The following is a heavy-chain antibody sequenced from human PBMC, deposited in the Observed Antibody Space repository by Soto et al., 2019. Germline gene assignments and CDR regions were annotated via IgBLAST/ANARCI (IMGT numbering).Heavy chain of an antibody. J-gene: IGHJ4*02. Sequence: PSETLSLTCTVSGVSISSYFWSWIRQPPGKGLEWIGYIYYSGGTNYNPSLKSRVTISVDTSKNQFSLKLSSVTAADTAVYYCARGPSRNSGNFDYWGQGTLVTVS. V-gene: IGHV4-59*01. CDR1: GVSISSYF. CDR2: IYYSGGT. D-gene: IGHD1-7*01. CDR3: ARGPSRNSGNFDY.